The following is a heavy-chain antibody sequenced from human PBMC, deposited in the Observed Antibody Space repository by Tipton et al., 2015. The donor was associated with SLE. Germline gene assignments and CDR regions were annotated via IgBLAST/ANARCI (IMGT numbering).Heavy chain of an antibody. J-gene: IGHJ4*02. D-gene: IGHD4-17*01. CDR2: IYYSGST. CDR3: ARGGGGYGDYEGDYFDY. V-gene: IGHV4-39*07. Sequence: TLSLTCTVSGGSISSSSYYWGWIRQPPGKELEWIGSIYYSGSTYYNPSLKSRVTMSVDTSKNQFSLKLSSVTAADTAVYYCARGGGGYGDYEGDYFDYWGQGTLVTVSS. CDR1: GGSISSSSYY.